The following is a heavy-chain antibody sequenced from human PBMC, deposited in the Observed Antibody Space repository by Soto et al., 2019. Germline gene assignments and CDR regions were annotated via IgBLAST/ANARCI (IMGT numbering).Heavy chain of an antibody. D-gene: IGHD5-18*01. CDR1: GFTFSRYW. V-gene: IGHV3-74*01. J-gene: IGHJ4*02. CDR3: GRGGSDSPMAPGY. Sequence: EVQVVESGGGLVQPGGSLRLSCAASGFTFSRYWMHWVRQAPGKGLVWVSRINPDGSDTDYVDSVKGRFTISRANAKNTVYLQMNSLRDEDTAVFYCGRGGSDSPMAPGYWGQGTLVTVSS. CDR2: INPDGSDT.